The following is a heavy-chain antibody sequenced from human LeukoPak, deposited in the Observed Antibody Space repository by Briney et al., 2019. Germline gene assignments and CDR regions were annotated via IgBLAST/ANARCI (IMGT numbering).Heavy chain of an antibody. Sequence: GGSLRLSCAGSGFTFNTYNMNWVRQAPGKGLEWVSSISGSSSYIYYADSVKGRFTISRDNAKNSLYLQMNSLRAEDTAVYYCARCGDGLPCDFDYWGQGTLVTVFS. CDR3: ARCGDGLPCDFDY. V-gene: IGHV3-21*01. CDR1: GFTFNTYN. J-gene: IGHJ4*02. CDR2: ISGSSSYI. D-gene: IGHD3-10*01.